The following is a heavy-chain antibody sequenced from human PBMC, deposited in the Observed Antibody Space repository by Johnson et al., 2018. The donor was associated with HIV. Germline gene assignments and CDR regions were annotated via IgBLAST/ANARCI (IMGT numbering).Heavy chain of an antibody. D-gene: IGHD6-13*01. CDR2: LSSSGSTI. Sequence: QVQLVESGGGVVQPGRSLRLSCAVSDITVSTNYMSWVRQAPGKGLEWVSYLSSSGSTIYYADSVTGRFTISRDNDKNSLYLQMNRLRAEDTAVYYCAKDQWSSSWTNDAFDFWGQGTMVTVSS. CDR3: AKDQWSSSWTNDAFDF. J-gene: IGHJ3*01. V-gene: IGHV3-11*04. CDR1: DITVSTNY.